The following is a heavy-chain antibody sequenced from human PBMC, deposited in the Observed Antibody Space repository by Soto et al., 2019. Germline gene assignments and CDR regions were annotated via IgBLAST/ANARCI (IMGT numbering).Heavy chain of an antibody. V-gene: IGHV4-59*01. Sequence: QVQLQESGPGLVKPSETLSLTCTVSGGTISRYYWSWIRQPPGKGLEWIGYMYNTGSTFYNPSFKCRFTITVATSKNPLSLKLNSVTAADTAVYYCARDLWGYCGTDCYPLDVWGQGTTVTVSS. CDR3: ARDLWGYCGTDCYPLDV. J-gene: IGHJ6*02. CDR1: GGTISRYY. CDR2: MYNTGST. D-gene: IGHD2-21*02.